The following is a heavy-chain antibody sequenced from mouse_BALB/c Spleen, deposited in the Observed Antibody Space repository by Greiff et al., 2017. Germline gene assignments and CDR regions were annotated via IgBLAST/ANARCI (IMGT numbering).Heavy chain of an antibody. J-gene: IGHJ3*01. Sequence: QVQLKESGAELVRPGSSVKISCKASGYAFSSYWMNWVKQRPGQGLEWIGQIYPGDGDTNYNEKFKGKATLTADTSSSTAYMQLSSLTSEDSAVYFCARRGSSAWFAYWGQGTLVTVSA. CDR3: ARRGSSAWFAY. CDR2: IYPGDGDT. V-gene: IGHV1-80*01. CDR1: GYAFSSYW.